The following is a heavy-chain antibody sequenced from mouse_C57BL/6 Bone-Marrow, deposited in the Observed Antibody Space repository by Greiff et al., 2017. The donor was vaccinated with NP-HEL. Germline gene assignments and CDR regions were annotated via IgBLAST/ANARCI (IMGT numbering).Heavy chain of an antibody. CDR2: IDPGSGNT. CDR1: GYTFTAYG. V-gene: IGHV1-81*01. Sequence: QVQLKESGAELARPGASVKLSCKASGYTFTAYGISWVKQRIGQGLEWIGEIDPGSGNTKYNEKLKGKAALTADISSSTAYMELRSLTSEDSAVYLCARGFGNSVAYWGQGTLVTVSA. J-gene: IGHJ3*01. D-gene: IGHD2-1*01. CDR3: ARGFGNSVAY.